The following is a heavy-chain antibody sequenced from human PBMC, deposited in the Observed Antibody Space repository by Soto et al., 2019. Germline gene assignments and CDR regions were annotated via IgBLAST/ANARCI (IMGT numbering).Heavy chain of an antibody. V-gene: IGHV3-33*01. J-gene: IGHJ4*02. CDR2: IWYDGSNK. Sequence: QVQLVESGGGVVQPGRSLRLSCAASGFTFSSYGMHWVRQAPGKGLEWVAVIWYDGSNKKYADSVKGRITISRDNFKNTLYLQMNSLRAEDTGVFYCARDSSGRSMPAYYFDYWGQGTLVTVSS. CDR3: ARDSSGRSMPAYYFDY. D-gene: IGHD6-19*01. CDR1: GFTFSSYG.